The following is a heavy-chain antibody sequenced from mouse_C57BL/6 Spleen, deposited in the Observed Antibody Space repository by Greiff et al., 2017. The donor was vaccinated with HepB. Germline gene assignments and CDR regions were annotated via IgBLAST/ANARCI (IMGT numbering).Heavy chain of an antibody. CDR2: IHPNSGST. D-gene: IGHD2-4*01. CDR1: GYTFTSYW. J-gene: IGHJ4*01. Sequence: VQLQQPGAELVKPGASVKLSCKASGYTFTSYWMHWVKQRPGQGLEWIGMIHPNSGSTNYNEKFKSKATLTVDKSSSTAYMQLSSLTSEDSAVYYCARGGIYYDYDGDAMDYWGQGTSVTVSS. V-gene: IGHV1-64*01. CDR3: ARGGIYYDYDGDAMDY.